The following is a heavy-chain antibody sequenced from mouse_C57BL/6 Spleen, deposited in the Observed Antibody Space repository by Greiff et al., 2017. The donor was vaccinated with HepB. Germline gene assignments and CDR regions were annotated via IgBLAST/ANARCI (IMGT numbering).Heavy chain of an antibody. V-gene: IGHV1-26*01. CDR1: GYTFTDYY. J-gene: IGHJ2*01. Sequence: EVQLQQSGPELVKPGASVKISCKASGYTFTDYYMNWVKQSHGKSLEWIGDINPNNGGTSYNQKFKGKATLTVDKSSSTAYMELRSLTSEDSAVYYCARRLIYYGNYYYFDYWGQGTTLTVSS. CDR2: INPNNGGT. CDR3: ARRLIYYGNYYYFDY. D-gene: IGHD2-1*01.